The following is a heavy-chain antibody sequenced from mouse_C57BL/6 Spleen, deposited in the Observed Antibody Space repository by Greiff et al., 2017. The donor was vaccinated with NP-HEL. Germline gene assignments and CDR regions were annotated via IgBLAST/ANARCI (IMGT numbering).Heavy chain of an antibody. Sequence: EVQVVESGGDLVKPGGSLKLSCAASGFTFSSYGMSWVRQTPDKRLEWVATISSGGSYTYYPDSVKGRFTISRDNAKNTLYLQMSSLKSEDTAMYYCARERGVDDPAWFAYWGQGTLVTVSA. CDR1: GFTFSSYG. CDR3: ARERGVDDPAWFAY. J-gene: IGHJ3*01. CDR2: ISSGGSYT. V-gene: IGHV5-6*01.